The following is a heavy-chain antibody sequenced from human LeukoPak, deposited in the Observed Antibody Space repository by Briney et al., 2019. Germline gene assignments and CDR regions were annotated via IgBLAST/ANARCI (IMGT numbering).Heavy chain of an antibody. V-gene: IGHV3-30-3*01. CDR2: ISYDGNNK. CDR1: GFTFSSYA. J-gene: IGHJ4*02. D-gene: IGHD3-3*01. CDR3: ARASDTIEYYFDY. Sequence: GRSLRLSCAASGFTFSSYAMRWVRQAPGKGLEWVAVISYDGNNKYYADSVKGRFTISRDNSKNTLYLQMNRLRAEDTAVYYCARASDTIEYYFDYWGQGTLVTVSS.